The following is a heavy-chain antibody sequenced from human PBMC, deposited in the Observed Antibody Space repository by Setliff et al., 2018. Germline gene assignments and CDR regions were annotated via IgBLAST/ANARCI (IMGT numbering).Heavy chain of an antibody. CDR3: AKGEEPIVVVTSLDY. Sequence: GESLKISCAASGFTFDEYAMHWVRQAPGKGLEWVSLISWDGGSTYYADSVKGRFTISRDNSKNSLYLHMNSLRTEATAFYFCAKGEEPIVVVTSLDYWGQGTLVTVSS. J-gene: IGHJ4*02. V-gene: IGHV3-43D*03. D-gene: IGHD2-21*02. CDR2: ISWDGGST. CDR1: GFTFDEYA.